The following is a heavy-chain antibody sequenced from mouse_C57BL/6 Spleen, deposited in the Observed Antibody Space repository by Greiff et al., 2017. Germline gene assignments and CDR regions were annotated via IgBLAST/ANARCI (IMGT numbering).Heavy chain of an antibody. CDR2: IYPGDGDT. V-gene: IGHV1-82*01. CDR1: GYAFSSSW. Sequence: VQLQQSGPELVKPGASVKISCKASGYAFSSSWMNWVKQRPGKGLEWIGRIYPGDGDTNYNGKFKGKATLTADKSSSTAYMQLSSLTSEDSAVYVCARGHYDYDGNFDYWGQGTTLTVSS. CDR3: ARGHYDYDGNFDY. J-gene: IGHJ2*01. D-gene: IGHD2-4*01.